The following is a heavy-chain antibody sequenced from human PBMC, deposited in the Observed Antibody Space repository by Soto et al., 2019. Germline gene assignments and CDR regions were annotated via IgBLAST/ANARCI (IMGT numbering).Heavy chain of an antibody. Sequence: EVQLLESGGGLVQPGGSLRLSCAASGITFSNYAMSWVRQAPGKGLEWVSGISSGGGSAYYADSVKGRLTISRDNSKNTLYLQMNSLRAEDTAVYYCAREGIAASGGFFDYWGQGTLVTVSS. V-gene: IGHV3-23*01. J-gene: IGHJ4*02. CDR1: GITFSNYA. D-gene: IGHD6-13*01. CDR3: AREGIAASGGFFDY. CDR2: ISSGGGSA.